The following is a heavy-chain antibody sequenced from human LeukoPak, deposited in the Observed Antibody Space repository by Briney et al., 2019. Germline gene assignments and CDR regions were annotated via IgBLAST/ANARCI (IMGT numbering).Heavy chain of an antibody. V-gene: IGHV3-21*01. CDR2: ISSSSSYI. Sequence: GGSLRLSCAAPGFTFSSYSMNWVRQAPGKGLEWVSSISSSSSYIYYADSVKGRFTISRDNAKNSLYLQMNSLRAEDTAVYYCARRSYDILTGSNIDYWGQGTLVTVSS. CDR1: GFTFSSYS. D-gene: IGHD3-9*01. J-gene: IGHJ4*02. CDR3: ARRSYDILTGSNIDY.